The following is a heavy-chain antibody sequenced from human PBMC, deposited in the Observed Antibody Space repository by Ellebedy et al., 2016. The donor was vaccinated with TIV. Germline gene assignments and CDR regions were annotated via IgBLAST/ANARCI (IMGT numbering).Heavy chain of an antibody. J-gene: IGHJ3*02. V-gene: IGHV6-1*01. Sequence: QTLSLTCGIPGDSVSRNGIAWNWIRQSPSRGLEWLGRTYYRSKWYNDYAVSIKSRITINPDTSKNQFSLHLNSVTPEDTAVYYCARGRVSAFDIWGQGTMVTVSS. CDR2: TYYRSKWYN. CDR3: ARGRVSAFDI. CDR1: GDSVSRNGIA.